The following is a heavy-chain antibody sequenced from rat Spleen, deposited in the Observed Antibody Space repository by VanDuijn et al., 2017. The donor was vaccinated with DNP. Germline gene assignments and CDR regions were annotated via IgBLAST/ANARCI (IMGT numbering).Heavy chain of an antibody. CDR1: GYSITSNY. CDR2: ISQSGRA. V-gene: IGHV3-1*01. Sequence: EVQLQESGPGLVKPSQSLSLTCSVTGYSITSNYWGWIRKFPGNKMEGIGHISQSGRASYNPSLKSRISITRDTSKNQFFLQLNSVNTEDIATYYCARGLNYGGYSYSWYFDFWGPGTMVTVSS. CDR3: ARGLNYGGYSYSWYFDF. J-gene: IGHJ1*01. D-gene: IGHD1-11*01.